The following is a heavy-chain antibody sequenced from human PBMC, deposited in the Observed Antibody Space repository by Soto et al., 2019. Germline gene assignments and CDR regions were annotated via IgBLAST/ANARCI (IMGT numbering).Heavy chain of an antibody. Sequence: ASVKVSCKASGYTFTSYDINWVRQATGQGLEWMGWMNPNSGNTGYAQKFQGRVTMTRNTSISTAYMELSSLRSEDTAVYYCAGEIVVVPAAINYYYYYGMDVWGQGTAVTVSS. V-gene: IGHV1-8*01. CDR1: GYTFTSYD. CDR2: MNPNSGNT. J-gene: IGHJ6*02. CDR3: AGEIVVVPAAINYYYYYGMDV. D-gene: IGHD2-2*01.